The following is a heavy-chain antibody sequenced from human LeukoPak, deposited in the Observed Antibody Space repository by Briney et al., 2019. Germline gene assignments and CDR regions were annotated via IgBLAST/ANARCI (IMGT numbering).Heavy chain of an antibody. CDR2: ISGSGGST. Sequence: GGSLRLSCAASGFTFSSYGMHWVRQAPGKGLEWVSAISGSGGSTYYAGSVKGRFTISRDNSKNTLYLQMNSLRAEDTAVYYCAKPQWPTSSHYFDYWGQGTLVTVSS. D-gene: IGHD6-19*01. CDR3: AKPQWPTSSHYFDY. V-gene: IGHV3-23*01. CDR1: GFTFSSYG. J-gene: IGHJ4*02.